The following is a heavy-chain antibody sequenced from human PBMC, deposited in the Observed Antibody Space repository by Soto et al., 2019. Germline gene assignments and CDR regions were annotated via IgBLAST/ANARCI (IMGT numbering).Heavy chain of an antibody. CDR3: ARGPHGDSYGDS. CDR2: INSDGSST. Sequence: EVQLVESGGGLVQPGGSLRLSCAASGFTSSYFHLVRQPPGKGLVWVSRINSDGSSTSYADSVKGRFTISRDNAKNTLYVQMDSLRAEDTAVYYCARGPHGDSYGDSWGQGTLVTVSS. V-gene: IGHV3-74*01. D-gene: IGHD5-18*01. J-gene: IGHJ5*01. CDR1: GFTSSYF.